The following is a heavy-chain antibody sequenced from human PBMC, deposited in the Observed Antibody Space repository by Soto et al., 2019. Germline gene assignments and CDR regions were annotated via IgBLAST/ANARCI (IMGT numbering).Heavy chain of an antibody. V-gene: IGHV4-39*01. CDR1: GDSIKSDKYY. CDR3: ARLEGLATISYYFDF. J-gene: IGHJ4*02. CDR2: IYYRGNT. D-gene: IGHD3-9*01. Sequence: SETLSLTCSVSGDSIKSDKYYWGWIRQPPGKGLEWIGSIYYRGNTYYNPSLQTRVTISLDKSKSQFSLRLNSVTAADSAVYFCARLEGLATISYYFDFWGQGAQVTVSS.